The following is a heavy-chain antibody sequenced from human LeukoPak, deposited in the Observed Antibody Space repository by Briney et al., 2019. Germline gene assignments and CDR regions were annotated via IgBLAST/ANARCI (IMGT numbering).Heavy chain of an antibody. CDR2: ISAYNGNT. Sequence: ASVKVSCKASGYTFTSYGISWVRQAPGQGLEWMGWISAYNGNTNYAQKLRGRVTMTTDTSTSTAYMELRSLRSDDTAVYYCARDARAPYDFWSGSLYGMDVWGQGTTVTVSS. CDR1: GYTFTSYG. V-gene: IGHV1-18*01. CDR3: ARDARAPYDFWSGSLYGMDV. D-gene: IGHD3-3*01. J-gene: IGHJ6*02.